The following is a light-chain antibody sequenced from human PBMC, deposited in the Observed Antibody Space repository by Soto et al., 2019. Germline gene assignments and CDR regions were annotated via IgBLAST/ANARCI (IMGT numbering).Light chain of an antibody. CDR1: SNDVGAYNY. CDR3: NAYTSSTSLPYV. Sequence: QSALTQPASVSGSPGQSITISCTGTSNDVGAYNYVSWYQQHPGKAPKLLIFEVSSRPSGVSNRFSGSKTGNTASLTISALQAEDEADYFCNAYTSSTSLPYVFGPGTKVTVL. J-gene: IGLJ1*01. V-gene: IGLV2-14*01. CDR2: EVS.